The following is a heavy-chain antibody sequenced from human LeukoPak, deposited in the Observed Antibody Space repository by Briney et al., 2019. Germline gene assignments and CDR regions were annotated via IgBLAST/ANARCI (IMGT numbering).Heavy chain of an antibody. J-gene: IGHJ3*02. V-gene: IGHV3-33*08. CDR3: ARGYCSSTSCYAFDI. CDR1: GFTFSSYG. D-gene: IGHD2-2*01. Sequence: GGSLRLSCAASGFTFSSYGMHWVRQAPGKGLEWVAVIWYGGSNKYYADSVKGRFTISRDNPKNTLYLQMNSLRAEDTAVYYCARGYCSSTSCYAFDIWGQGTMVTVSS. CDR2: IWYGGSNK.